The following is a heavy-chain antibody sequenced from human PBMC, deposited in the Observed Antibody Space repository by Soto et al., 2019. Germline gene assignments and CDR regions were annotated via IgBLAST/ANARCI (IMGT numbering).Heavy chain of an antibody. CDR3: ARGRGEIQGP. CDR1: GGSFSDNY. V-gene: IGHV4-34*01. CDR2: INHSGST. D-gene: IGHD3-16*01. J-gene: IGHJ5*02. Sequence: PSETLSLTCAVYGGSFSDNYWSWIRQPPGKGLEWLGEINHSGSTNHNPSLKSRGTILADTSKKQCSLKLRSVTAADTAVYYCARGRGEIQGPWGQGTLVTVSS.